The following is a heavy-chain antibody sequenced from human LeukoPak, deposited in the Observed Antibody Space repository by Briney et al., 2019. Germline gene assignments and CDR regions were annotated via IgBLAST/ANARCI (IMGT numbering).Heavy chain of an antibody. V-gene: IGHV4-59*08. D-gene: IGHD6-19*01. Sequence: PSETLSLTCTVSGGSISTYYWSWIRQPPGKGLEWIGDIYSSGSTNYNPSLKSRVTISVDTSKNQFSLKLSSVTAADTAVYYCARQGAVAVYYMDVWGKGTTVTVSS. J-gene: IGHJ6*03. CDR2: IYSSGST. CDR1: GGSISTYY. CDR3: ARQGAVAVYYMDV.